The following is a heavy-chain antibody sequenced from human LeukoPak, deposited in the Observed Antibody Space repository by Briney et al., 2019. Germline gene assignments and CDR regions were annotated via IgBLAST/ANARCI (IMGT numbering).Heavy chain of an antibody. V-gene: IGHV3-23*01. J-gene: IGHJ6*03. CDR3: AKEGGVYSTPYYMDV. CDR2: ISGSGGST. CDR1: GFTFSSYG. D-gene: IGHD1-26*01. Sequence: GGTLRLSCAASGFTFSSYGMSWVRQAPGKGLEWVSAISGSGGSTYYADSVKGRFTISRDNSKNTLYLQMNSLRAEDTAVYYCAKEGGVYSTPYYMDVWGKGTTVTVSS.